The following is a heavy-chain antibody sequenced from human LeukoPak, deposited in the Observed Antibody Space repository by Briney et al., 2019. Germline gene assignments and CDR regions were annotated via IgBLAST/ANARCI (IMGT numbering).Heavy chain of an antibody. D-gene: IGHD3-22*01. CDR1: GITLSNYG. CDR2: ISDSGGRT. Sequence: GGSLRLSCAVSGITLSNYGMSWVRQAPGKGLERVAGISDSGGRTNYADSVKGRFTISRDNPKNTLYLQMNSLRTEDTAVYFCAKRGVVIRVILVGFHKEAYYFDSWGQGALVTVSS. V-gene: IGHV3-23*01. CDR3: AKRGVVIRVILVGFHKEAYYFDS. J-gene: IGHJ4*02.